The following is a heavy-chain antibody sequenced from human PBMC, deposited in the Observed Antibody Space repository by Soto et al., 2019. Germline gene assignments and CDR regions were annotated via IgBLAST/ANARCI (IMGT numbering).Heavy chain of an antibody. J-gene: IGHJ4*02. CDR3: AKSTFSSSWYDY. Sequence: GGSLRLSCAASGFPFSSYAMGWVLQAPGKGLEWVSAISGSGGSTYYADSVKGRFTISRDNSKNTLYLQMNSLRAEDTAVYYCAKSTFSSSWYDYWGQGTLVTVSS. D-gene: IGHD6-13*01. CDR2: ISGSGGST. V-gene: IGHV3-23*01. CDR1: GFPFSSYA.